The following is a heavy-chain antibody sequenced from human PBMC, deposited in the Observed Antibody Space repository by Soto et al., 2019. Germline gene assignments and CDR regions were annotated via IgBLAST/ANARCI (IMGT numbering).Heavy chain of an antibody. Sequence: PGGSLRLSCIASGFTFRDYAIIWVRQAPGKGLECLSAISGSAGSTYYAASVKGRFTISRDNSKNTLYLQMNSLRAEDTAVYYCAKDPLSMVRGSLDYWGQGTLVTVSS. CDR2: ISGSAGST. CDR3: AKDPLSMVRGSLDY. D-gene: IGHD3-10*01. CDR1: GFTFRDYA. J-gene: IGHJ4*02. V-gene: IGHV3-23*01.